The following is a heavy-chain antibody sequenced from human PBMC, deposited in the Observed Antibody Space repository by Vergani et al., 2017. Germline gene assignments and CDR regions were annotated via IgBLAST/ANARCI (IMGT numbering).Heavy chain of an antibody. J-gene: IGHJ6*02. CDR3: GTPQQVTSGGMEV. D-gene: IGHD2-21*02. Sequence: VQLVQSGAEVKKPWPTMKLSCKVSGYTFTDHYIHWVTQAPGKGLEWMGLVDPEDGETIYAEKFKGIVTIPADTSTDTAHLELSSLRSEDTAGNYCGTPQQVTSGGMEVWGQGTTVIVSS. CDR1: GYTFTDHY. V-gene: IGHV1-69-2*01. CDR2: VDPEDGET.